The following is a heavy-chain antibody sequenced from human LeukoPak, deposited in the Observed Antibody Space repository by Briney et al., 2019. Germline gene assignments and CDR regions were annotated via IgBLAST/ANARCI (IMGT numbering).Heavy chain of an antibody. CDR2: IGGSGGAGT. CDR3: VKDRGGSPFYGMDV. D-gene: IGHD1-26*01. Sequence: GGSLRLSCAGSGFTFSSYAMSWFRQAPGKGLEWVSTIGGSGGAGTYYADSVKGRFTVSRDNSRNTLYLPMNSLRAEDTAVYYCVKDRGGSPFYGMDVWGQGTTVTVSS. J-gene: IGHJ6*02. V-gene: IGHV3-23*01. CDR1: GFTFSSYA.